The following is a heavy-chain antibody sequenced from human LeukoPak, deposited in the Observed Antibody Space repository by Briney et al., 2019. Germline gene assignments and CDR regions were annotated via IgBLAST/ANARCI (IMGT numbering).Heavy chain of an antibody. J-gene: IGHJ6*03. Sequence: GGSLRLSCAASGFTFSDYYMSWIRQAPGKGLEWVSYISSSGSTIYYADSVKGRFTISRDNAKNSLYLQMNSLRAEDTAVYYCARVFTYYYGSGSYYVGVYYYYYMDVWGKGTTVTVSS. D-gene: IGHD3-10*01. CDR2: ISSSGSTI. CDR1: GFTFSDYY. V-gene: IGHV3-11*04. CDR3: ARVFTYYYGSGSYYVGVYYYYYMDV.